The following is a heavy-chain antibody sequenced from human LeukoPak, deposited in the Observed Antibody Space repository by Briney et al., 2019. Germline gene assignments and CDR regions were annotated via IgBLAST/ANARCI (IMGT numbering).Heavy chain of an antibody. D-gene: IGHD6-19*01. V-gene: IGHV3-30-3*01. Sequence: PGRSLRLSCAASGFTFSSYAMHWVRQAPGKRLEWVAVISYDGSNKYYADSVKGRFTISRDNSKNTLYLQMNSLRAEDTAVYYCARDYGQWLVPIHDYWGQGTLVTVSS. CDR3: ARDYGQWLVPIHDY. J-gene: IGHJ4*02. CDR2: ISYDGSNK. CDR1: GFTFSSYA.